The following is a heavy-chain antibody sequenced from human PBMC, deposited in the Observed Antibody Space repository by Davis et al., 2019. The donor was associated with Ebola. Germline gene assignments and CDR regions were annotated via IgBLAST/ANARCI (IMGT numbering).Heavy chain of an antibody. CDR1: GFTFSSYS. D-gene: IGHD6-13*01. CDR2: ISSSSSYI. CDR3: ARADLGIAAGRYINDAFDI. J-gene: IGHJ3*02. V-gene: IGHV3-21*01. Sequence: GGSLRLSCAASGFTFSSYSMNWVRQAPGKGLEWVSSISSSSSYIYYADSVKGRFTISRDNAKNSLYLQMNSLRAEDTAVYYCARADLGIAAGRYINDAFDIWGQGTMVTVSS.